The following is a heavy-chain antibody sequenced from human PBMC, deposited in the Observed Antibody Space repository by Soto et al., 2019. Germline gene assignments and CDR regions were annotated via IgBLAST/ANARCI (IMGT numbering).Heavy chain of an antibody. D-gene: IGHD2-2*01. Sequence: QVQLVQSGAEVKKPGSSVKVSCKASGGTFSSYAISWVRQAPGQGLEWMGGIIPIFGTANYAQKFQGRVTMTADESTSTAYMELSSLRSEDTAVYYCASLYCSSTSCYFRSGMDVWGQGTTVTVSS. CDR2: IIPIFGTA. CDR1: GGTFSSYA. V-gene: IGHV1-69*01. J-gene: IGHJ6*02. CDR3: ASLYCSSTSCYFRSGMDV.